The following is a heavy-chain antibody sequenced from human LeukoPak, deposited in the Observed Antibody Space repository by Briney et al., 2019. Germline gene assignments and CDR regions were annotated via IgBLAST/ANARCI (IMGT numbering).Heavy chain of an antibody. CDR1: GGSISSSGYY. Sequence: PSETLSLTCTVSGGSISSSGYYWGWIRQPPGKGLEWIGSIYYSGSTYYNPSLKSRVTTSVDTSKNQFSLKLSSVTAADTAVYYCARRLAGTEDYWGQGTLVTVSS. CDR3: ARRLAGTEDY. D-gene: IGHD6-13*01. CDR2: IYYSGST. V-gene: IGHV4-39*01. J-gene: IGHJ4*02.